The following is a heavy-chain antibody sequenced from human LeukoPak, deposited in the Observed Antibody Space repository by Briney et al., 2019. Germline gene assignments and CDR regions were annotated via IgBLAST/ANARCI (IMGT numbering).Heavy chain of an antibody. CDR2: IYPRDGSA. J-gene: IGHJ4*02. Sequence: ASVKVSCKASGYTFTSNYIHWVRQAPGQGLEWMGMIYPRDGSASYAQKFQGRVTVTRDTSTSTVHMELSGLRSEDTAVYYCVRDQEGFDYWGQGTLVTVSS. V-gene: IGHV1-46*01. CDR1: GYTFTSNY. CDR3: VRDQEGFDY.